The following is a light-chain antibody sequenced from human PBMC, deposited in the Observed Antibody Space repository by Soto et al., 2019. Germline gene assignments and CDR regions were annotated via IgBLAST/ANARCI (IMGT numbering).Light chain of an antibody. V-gene: IGLV1-40*01. J-gene: IGLJ2*01. CDR3: QSYDSSLSGSAV. CDR1: SSNIGAGYD. Sequence: QSVLTQPPSVSGAPGQRVTISCTGSSSNIGAGYDVHGYQQLPGTAPKLLIYGNNNRPSGVPDRFSGSKSGTSASLAITGLQAEDEADYYCQSYDSSLSGSAVFGGGTKLTVL. CDR2: GNN.